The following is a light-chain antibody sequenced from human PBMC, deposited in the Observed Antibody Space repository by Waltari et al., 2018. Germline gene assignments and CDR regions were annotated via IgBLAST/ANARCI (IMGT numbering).Light chain of an antibody. J-gene: IGKJ1*01. CDR2: DAF. CDR3: QQYKDLPRT. Sequence: DIQMTQSPSSMSASVGDRVSITCQASQDIRNYLSWYQQKPGKDPKLLIYDAFNLQTGVPSRFSGSASGTDFTFTISSLQPEDIATYYCQQYKDLPRTFGQGTKVEVK. V-gene: IGKV1-33*01. CDR1: QDIRNY.